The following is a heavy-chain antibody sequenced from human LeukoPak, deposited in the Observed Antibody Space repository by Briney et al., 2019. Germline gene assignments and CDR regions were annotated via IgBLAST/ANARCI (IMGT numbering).Heavy chain of an antibody. D-gene: IGHD3-22*01. CDR1: GFTVSTNY. Sequence: GGSLRLSCAASGFTVSTNYMNWVRQAPGKGLEWVSVIYSGGSTYYADSVKGRFTISRDNSKNTLYLQMNSLRAEDTAVYYCARGLLPYYFDYWGQGTLVTVSS. J-gene: IGHJ4*02. CDR3: ARGLLPYYFDY. CDR2: IYSGGST. V-gene: IGHV3-66*01.